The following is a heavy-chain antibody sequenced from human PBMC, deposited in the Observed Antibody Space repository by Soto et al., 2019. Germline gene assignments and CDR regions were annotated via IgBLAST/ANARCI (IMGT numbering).Heavy chain of an antibody. D-gene: IGHD2-2*01. Sequence: QVQLQESGPGLVKPSQTLSLTCTVSGGSLKSGGYYWSWIRQHPGRGLEWIGYIYYTGRTYYNPSLEGRVNFSVNTSKHECTRKLSSVTAEDTAVYYCAGNVTSNHTCFDLWGRGTLGTVYS. CDR1: GGSLKSGGYY. J-gene: IGHJ5*02. V-gene: IGHV4-31*02. CDR2: IYYTGRT. CDR3: AGNVTSNHTCFDL.